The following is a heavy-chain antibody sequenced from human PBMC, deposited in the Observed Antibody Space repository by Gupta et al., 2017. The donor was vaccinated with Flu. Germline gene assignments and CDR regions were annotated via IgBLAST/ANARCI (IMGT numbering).Heavy chain of an antibody. CDR1: GFPFSSYA. Sequence: EVQLLESGGGLVQPGGSLRSSCPAPGFPFSSYALSWVRQAPGKGLEWVSASSGSGGSTYYADSVKGRFTISRDNSKNTLYLQMNSLRAEDTAVYYCAKRRKAAAGHVDYWGQGTLVTVSS. D-gene: IGHD6-13*01. V-gene: IGHV3-23*01. J-gene: IGHJ4*02. CDR2: SSGSGGST. CDR3: AKRRKAAAGHVDY.